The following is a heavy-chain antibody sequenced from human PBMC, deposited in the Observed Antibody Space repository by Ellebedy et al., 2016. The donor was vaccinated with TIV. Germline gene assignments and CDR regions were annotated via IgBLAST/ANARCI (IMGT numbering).Heavy chain of an antibody. Sequence: SETLSLXXTVSGFSITSYFWSWVRRPPGKGLEWIGHIHYSVTANYNPSLKSRVTISLDTSKNQVSLNVNSVTAADTALYYCARGGQSGRWATSLEYWGQGILVTVSS. V-gene: IGHV4-59*01. D-gene: IGHD5-24*01. CDR2: IHYSVTA. CDR1: GFSITSYF. J-gene: IGHJ4*02. CDR3: ARGGQSGRWATSLEY.